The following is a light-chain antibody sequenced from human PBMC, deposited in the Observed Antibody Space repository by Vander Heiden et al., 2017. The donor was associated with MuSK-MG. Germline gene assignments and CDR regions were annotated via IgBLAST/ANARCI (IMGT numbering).Light chain of an antibody. V-gene: IGLV2-14*03. CDR1: RSDVGDYNY. Sequence: HSALTQSASGSGSPGQSITISCTGTRSDVGDYNYVSWYQQRPGKVPRLVIYDVSSRPSGVSNRFSGSKSGNTASLTISGLQADDEADYYCASFSVTTTVVFGGGTKVTVL. CDR2: DVS. J-gene: IGLJ2*01. CDR3: ASFSVTTTVV.